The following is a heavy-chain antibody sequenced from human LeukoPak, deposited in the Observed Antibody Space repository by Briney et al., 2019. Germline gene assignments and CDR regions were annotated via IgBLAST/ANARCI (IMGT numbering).Heavy chain of an antibody. J-gene: IGHJ4*02. Sequence: PSETLSLTCTVSGGSISSYYWSWIRQPPGKGLEWIGYIYYSGSTNYTPSLKSRVTIPVDTSKNQFSLKLSSVTAADTAVYYCARHHLGRGYYFDYWGQGTLVTVSS. CDR2: IYYSGST. V-gene: IGHV4-59*08. CDR1: GGSISSYY. CDR3: ARHHLGRGYYFDY. D-gene: IGHD2-15*01.